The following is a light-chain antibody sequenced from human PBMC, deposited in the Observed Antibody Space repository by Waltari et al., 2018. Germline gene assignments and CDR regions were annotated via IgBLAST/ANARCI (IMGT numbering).Light chain of an antibody. CDR3: SSYTSSNTWV. CDR1: SSDIGSYNY. J-gene: IGLJ3*02. V-gene: IGLV2-14*04. CDR2: DVS. Sequence: SCTGSSSDIGSYNYVSWYQQHPDKAPKLIIYDVSERPAGVSNRFSASKSGDTASLTISGLQAEDEADYYCSSYTSSNTWVFGGGTKVTVL.